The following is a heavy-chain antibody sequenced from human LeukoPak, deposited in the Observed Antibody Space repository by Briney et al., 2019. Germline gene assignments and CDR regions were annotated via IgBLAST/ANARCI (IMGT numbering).Heavy chain of an antibody. CDR2: ISGSGGST. CDR3: AKDYYYDSRGYSRRYNWFDP. Sequence: GGSLRLSCAASGFTFSSYAMSWVRQAPGKGLEWVSAISGSGGSTYYADSVKGRFTISRDNSKNTLYLQMNSLRAEDTAVYYCAKDYYYDSRGYSRRYNWFDPWCQGTLVTVSS. J-gene: IGHJ5*02. CDR1: GFTFSSYA. V-gene: IGHV3-23*01. D-gene: IGHD3-22*01.